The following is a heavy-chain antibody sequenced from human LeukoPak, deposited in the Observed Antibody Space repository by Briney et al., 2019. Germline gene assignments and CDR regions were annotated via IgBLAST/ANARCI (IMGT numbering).Heavy chain of an antibody. Sequence: SQTLSLTCTVSGGSISSGDYYWSWIRQPPGKGLEWIGCIYYSGSTYYNPSLKSRVTISVDTSKNQFSLKLSSVTAADTAVYYCAREKYGYYLAAFDIWGQGTMVTVSS. J-gene: IGHJ3*02. CDR1: GGSISSGDYY. D-gene: IGHD3-22*01. V-gene: IGHV4-30-4*01. CDR2: IYYSGST. CDR3: AREKYGYYLAAFDI.